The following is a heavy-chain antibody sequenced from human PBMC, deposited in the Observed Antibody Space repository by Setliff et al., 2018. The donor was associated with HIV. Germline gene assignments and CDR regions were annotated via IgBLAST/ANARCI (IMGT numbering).Heavy chain of an antibody. J-gene: IGHJ3*01. D-gene: IGHD3-22*01. CDR3: ARQDHSSVNSGSLYAFDV. CDR1: GYTFTAYY. V-gene: IGHV1-2*06. Sequence: GASVKVSCKASGYTFTAYYIHWVRQAPGHGLQLMGRIEPSSGGTNYIQKFQGRVTITRDTSIYTVYMELTGLTSDDMAVYYCARQDHSSVNSGSLYAFDVWGQGTMVTVSS. CDR2: IEPSSGGT.